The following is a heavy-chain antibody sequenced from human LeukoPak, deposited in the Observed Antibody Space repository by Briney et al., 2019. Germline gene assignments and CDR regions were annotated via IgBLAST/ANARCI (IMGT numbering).Heavy chain of an antibody. Sequence: GGSLRLSCAASGFTFSSYWMSWVRQAPGKGLEWVAVISYDGSNKYYADSVKGRFTISRDNSKNTLYLQMNSLRAEDTAVYYCARETATNDAFDIWGQGTMVTVSS. V-gene: IGHV3-30*03. D-gene: IGHD5-24*01. CDR2: ISYDGSNK. CDR1: GFTFSSYW. J-gene: IGHJ3*02. CDR3: ARETATNDAFDI.